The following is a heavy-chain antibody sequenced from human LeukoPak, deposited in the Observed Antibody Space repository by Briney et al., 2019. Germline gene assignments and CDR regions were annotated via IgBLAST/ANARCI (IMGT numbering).Heavy chain of an antibody. V-gene: IGHV4-34*01. Sequence: SETLSLTCAVYGGSFSGYYWSWIRQPPGKGLEWIGEINHSGSTNYNPSLKSRVTISVDTSKNQFSLKLSSVTAADTAVCYCASLDCSGGSCYSDYWGQGTLVTVSS. CDR1: GGSFSGYY. J-gene: IGHJ4*02. CDR3: ASLDCSGGSCYSDY. D-gene: IGHD2-15*01. CDR2: INHSGST.